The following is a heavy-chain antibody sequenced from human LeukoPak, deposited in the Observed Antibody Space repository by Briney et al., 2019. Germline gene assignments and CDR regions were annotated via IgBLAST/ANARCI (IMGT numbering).Heavy chain of an antibody. J-gene: IGHJ4*02. CDR2: IIPILGIA. V-gene: IGHV1-69*04. D-gene: IGHD6-19*01. CDR3: ARDGWYKGAFDY. CDR1: GGTFSSYA. Sequence: SVKVSCKASGGTFSSYAISWVRQAPGQGLEWMGRIIPILGIANYAQKFQGRVTITADKSTSTAYMELSSLRSEDTAVYYCARDGWYKGAFDYWGQGTLVTVSS.